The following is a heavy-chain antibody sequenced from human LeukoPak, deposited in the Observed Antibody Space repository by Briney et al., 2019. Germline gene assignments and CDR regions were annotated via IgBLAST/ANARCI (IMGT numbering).Heavy chain of an antibody. CDR2: ISPSGDIT. V-gene: IGHV3-23*01. CDR3: AKDDAWLRFGE. D-gene: IGHD3-10*01. Sequence: GGSLRLSCAASGFTFSNAWMSWVRQAPGKGLECVSGISPSGDITYYADSVKGRFTISRDNSKNTLYLEVISLTAEDTAVYYCAKDDAWLRFGEWSQGTLVTVSS. CDR1: GFTFSNAW. J-gene: IGHJ4*02.